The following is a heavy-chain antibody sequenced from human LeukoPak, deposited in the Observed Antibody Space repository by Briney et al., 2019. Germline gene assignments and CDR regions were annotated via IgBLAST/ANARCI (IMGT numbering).Heavy chain of an antibody. CDR1: GGSISSYY. CDR3: ARGSGVYLAR. CDR2: IYYSGST. Sequence: SETLSLTCTVSGGSISSYYWSWIRQPPGKGLEWIGYIYYSGSTNYNPSLKSRVTISVDTSKNQFSLKLSSVTAADTAVYYCARGSGVYLARWGQGTLVTVSS. V-gene: IGHV4-59*01. J-gene: IGHJ4*02. D-gene: IGHD3-10*01.